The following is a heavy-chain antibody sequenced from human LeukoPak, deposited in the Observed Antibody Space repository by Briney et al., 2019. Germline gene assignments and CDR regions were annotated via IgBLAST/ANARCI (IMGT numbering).Heavy chain of an antibody. Sequence: PSETLSLTCAVYGGSFCGYYWSWIRQPPGKGLEWIGEINHSGSTNYNPSLKSRVTISVDTSKNQFSLKLSSVTAADTAVYYCARGQVTDIWGQGTLVTVSS. V-gene: IGHV4-34*01. CDR3: ARGQVTDI. CDR1: GGSFCGYY. CDR2: INHSGST. J-gene: IGHJ4*02. D-gene: IGHD2-15*01.